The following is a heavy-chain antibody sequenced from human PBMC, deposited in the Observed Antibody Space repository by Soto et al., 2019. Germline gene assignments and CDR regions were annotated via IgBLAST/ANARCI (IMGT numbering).Heavy chain of an antibody. CDR3: ATNYGSGSTHFDY. J-gene: IGHJ4*02. Sequence: QVQLVQSGAEVRKPGSSVKVSCTASGDTFNFYTISWVRQAPGQGLEWMGRVIPMLRMSNYAQKFQGRGNISADKSTSTAYMALRSVRYDDTAVYYCATNYGSGSTHFDYWGQGTLVTVSS. CDR2: VIPMLRMS. CDR1: GDTFNFYT. D-gene: IGHD3-10*01. V-gene: IGHV1-69*02.